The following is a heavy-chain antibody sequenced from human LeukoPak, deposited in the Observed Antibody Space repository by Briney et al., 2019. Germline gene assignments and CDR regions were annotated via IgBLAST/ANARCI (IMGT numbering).Heavy chain of an antibody. CDR2: ISGSGGST. J-gene: IGHJ4*02. D-gene: IGHD2/OR15-2a*01. CDR1: GFTVSSYA. Sequence: PGGSLRLSCAASGFTVSSYAMSWVRQAPGKGLEWVSAISGSGGSTYYADSVKGRFTISRDNSKNTLYLQMNSLRAEDTAVYYCAKRIRLTFYFDYWGQGTLVTVSS. V-gene: IGHV3-23*01. CDR3: AKRIRLTFYFDY.